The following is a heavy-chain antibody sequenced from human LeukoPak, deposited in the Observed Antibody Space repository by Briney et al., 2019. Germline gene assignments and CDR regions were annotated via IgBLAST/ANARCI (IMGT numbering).Heavy chain of an antibody. CDR1: GFTFSSYS. CDR3: ARDSILWFGELPSDY. J-gene: IGHJ4*02. Sequence: PGGSLRLSCAASGFTFSSYSMNWVRQAPGKGLEWVSSISSSSSYIYYADSVKGRFTISRDNAKNSLYLQVNSLRAEDTAVYYCARDSILWFGELPSDYWGQGTLVTVSS. CDR2: ISSSSSYI. D-gene: IGHD3-10*01. V-gene: IGHV3-21*01.